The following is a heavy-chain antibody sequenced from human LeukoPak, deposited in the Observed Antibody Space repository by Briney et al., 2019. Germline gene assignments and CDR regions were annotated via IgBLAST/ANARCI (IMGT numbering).Heavy chain of an antibody. V-gene: IGHV1-69*04. J-gene: IGHJ4*02. CDR2: IIPILGIA. CDR1: GGTFSSYA. Sequence: ASVKVSCKASGGTFSSYAISWVRQAPGQGLKWMGRIIPILGIANYAQKFQGRVTITADESTSTAYMELSSLRSEDTAVYYCARARRHCSSTSCSFPFDYWGQGTLVTVSS. D-gene: IGHD2-2*01. CDR3: ARARRHCSSTSCSFPFDY.